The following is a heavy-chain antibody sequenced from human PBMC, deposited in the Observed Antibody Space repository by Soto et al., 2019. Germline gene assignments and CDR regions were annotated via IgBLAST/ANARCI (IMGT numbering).Heavy chain of an antibody. CDR2: IYYSGRT. Sequence: SETLSLTCTVSGGSFSSYYWSWIRQPPGKGLEWIGHIYYSGRTNYNPSLKSRVTISGDTSKNQISLKLSSVTAADTAIYYCARDYYYDSRGYPGAYYYGMDVWGPGTTVTVSS. CDR3: ARDYYYDSRGYPGAYYYGMDV. CDR1: GGSFSSYY. D-gene: IGHD3-22*01. J-gene: IGHJ6*02. V-gene: IGHV4-59*01.